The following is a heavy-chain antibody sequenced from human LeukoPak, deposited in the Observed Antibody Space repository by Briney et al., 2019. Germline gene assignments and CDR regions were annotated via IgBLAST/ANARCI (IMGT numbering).Heavy chain of an antibody. D-gene: IGHD3-9*01. J-gene: IGHJ4*02. CDR3: AREDIYDILTGYPDYFDY. V-gene: IGHV3-21*01. Sequence: GGSLRLSCAASGFTFSSYSMNWVRQAPGKGLEWVSSISSSSSYIYYADSVKGRFTISRDNAKNSLYLQMNSLRAEDTAVYYCAREDIYDILTGYPDYFDYWGQGTLVTVSS. CDR2: ISSSSSYI. CDR1: GFTFSSYS.